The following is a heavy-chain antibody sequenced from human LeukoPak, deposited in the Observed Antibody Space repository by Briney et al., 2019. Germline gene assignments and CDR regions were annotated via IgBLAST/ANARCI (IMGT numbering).Heavy chain of an antibody. J-gene: IGHJ4*02. CDR3: ARADDYSNYGSFDY. V-gene: IGHV1-2*02. CDR1: GYTFTDHF. CDR2: INPNSGGT. D-gene: IGHD4-11*01. Sequence: ASVKVSCKTSGYTFTDHFFHWVRQAPGQGLEWMGWINPNSGGTNYAQKFQGRVTMTRDTSISTAYMELSRLRSDDTAVYYCARADDYSNYGSFDYWGQGTLVTVSS.